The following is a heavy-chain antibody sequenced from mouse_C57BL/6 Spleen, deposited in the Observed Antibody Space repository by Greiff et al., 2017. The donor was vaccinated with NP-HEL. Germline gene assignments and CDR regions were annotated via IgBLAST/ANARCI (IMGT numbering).Heavy chain of an antibody. CDR2: INYDGSST. D-gene: IGHD2-3*01. V-gene: IGHV5-16*01. J-gene: IGHJ4*01. Sequence: DVKLVESEGGLVQPGSSMKLSCTASGFTFSDYYMAWVRQVPEKGLEWVANINYDGSSTYYLDSLKSRFIISRDNAKNILYLQMSSLKSEDTATYYCARDGFYDGYPLYAMDYWGQGTSVTVSS. CDR1: GFTFSDYY. CDR3: ARDGFYDGYPLYAMDY.